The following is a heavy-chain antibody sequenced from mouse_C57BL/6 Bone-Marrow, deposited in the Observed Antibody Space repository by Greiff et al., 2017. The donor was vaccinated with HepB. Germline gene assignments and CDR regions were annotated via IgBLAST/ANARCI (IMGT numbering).Heavy chain of an antibody. D-gene: IGHD1-1*01. V-gene: IGHV1-15*01. Sequence: VQLQQSGAELVRPGASVTLSCKASGYTFTDYEMHWVKQTPVHGLEWIGAIDPETGGTDYNQKFKGKAILTADKSYSTAYMELRSLTSEDSAVYYCTRSGYYGSSPYWYFDVWGTGTTVTVSS. CDR1: GYTFTDYE. CDR2: IDPETGGT. CDR3: TRSGYYGSSPYWYFDV. J-gene: IGHJ1*03.